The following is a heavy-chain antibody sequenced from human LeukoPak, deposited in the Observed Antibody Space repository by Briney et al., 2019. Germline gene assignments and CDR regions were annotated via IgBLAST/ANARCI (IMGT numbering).Heavy chain of an antibody. D-gene: IGHD3-22*01. J-gene: IGHJ4*02. CDR3: ARDGYYDSSGTYYGSDLDL. Sequence: GGSLRLSCAAFGFTFSSYAMNWVRQAPGKGLEWVSYISSSGSTIYYADSVKGGFTISRDNAKNSLYLQMNSLRVEDTAVYYCARDGYYDSSGTYYGSDLDLWGQGTLVTVSS. CDR1: GFTFSSYA. CDR2: ISSSGSTI. V-gene: IGHV3-48*04.